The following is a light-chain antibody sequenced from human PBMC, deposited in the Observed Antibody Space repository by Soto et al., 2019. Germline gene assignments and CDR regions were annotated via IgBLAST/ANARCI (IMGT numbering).Light chain of an antibody. J-gene: IGKJ1*01. CDR2: DAS. CDR1: QSVSSY. Sequence: EIVLTQSPGTLSLSPGERATLSCRASQSVSSYLAWYQQKPGQALRLLIYDASNRATGIPARFSGSGSGTDFTLTISSLEPEDFAVYYCQQRSNWPRTFGQGTKGDIK. V-gene: IGKV3-11*01. CDR3: QQRSNWPRT.